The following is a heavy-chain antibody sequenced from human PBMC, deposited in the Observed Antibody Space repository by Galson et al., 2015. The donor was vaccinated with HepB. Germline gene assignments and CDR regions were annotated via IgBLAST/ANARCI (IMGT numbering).Heavy chain of an antibody. Sequence: ETLSLTCTVSGVSINSFYWTWIRQPPGKGLEWIGDMYESGSTNYNPSLTSRVTTAVDTSKNQFSLKVTSVTAADTAVYYCARLYGGRASGFDYWGQGILVTVSS. J-gene: IGHJ4*01. D-gene: IGHD4-23*01. CDR2: MYESGST. CDR3: ARLYGGRASGFDY. V-gene: IGHV4-59*08. CDR1: GVSINSFY.